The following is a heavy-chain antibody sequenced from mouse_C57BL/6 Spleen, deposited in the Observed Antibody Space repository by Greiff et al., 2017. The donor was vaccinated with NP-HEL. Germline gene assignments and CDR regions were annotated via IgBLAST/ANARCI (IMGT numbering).Heavy chain of an antibody. CDR3: ALSLDHGSRVAWFAY. V-gene: IGHV1-53*01. D-gene: IGHD1-1*01. J-gene: IGHJ3*01. CDR1: GYTFTSYW. CDR2: INPSNGGT. Sequence: QVQLQQPGTELVKPGASVKLSCKASGYTFTSYWMHWVKQRPGQGLEWIGNINPSNGGTNYNEKFKSKATLTVDKSSSTAYMQLSSLTSEDAAVYYCALSLDHGSRVAWFAYWGQGTLVTVSA.